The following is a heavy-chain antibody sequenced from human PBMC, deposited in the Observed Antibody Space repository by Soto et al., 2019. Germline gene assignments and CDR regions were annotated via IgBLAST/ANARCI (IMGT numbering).Heavy chain of an antibody. CDR1: GFTFQNYH. J-gene: IGHJ4*02. CDR2: IHPSGDTT. CDR3: AKDLWGSWTVDY. Sequence: QVQLVQSGAEVKEPGASVKVSCKASGFTFQNYHMHWVRQAPGQGLEWMGIIHPSGDTTTYAQNCQGRLAMTRDTSTSTAYMELSSLTSEDTAVYYCAKDLWGSWTVDYWGQGTLITVSS. V-gene: IGHV1-46*02. D-gene: IGHD3-16*01.